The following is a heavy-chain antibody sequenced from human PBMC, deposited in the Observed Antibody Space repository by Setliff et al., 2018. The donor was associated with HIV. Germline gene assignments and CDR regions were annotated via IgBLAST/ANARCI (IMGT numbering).Heavy chain of an antibody. D-gene: IGHD3-9*01. CDR3: AKTSNTGYLFCSDY. CDR2: ISGSGVNS. Sequence: GGSLRLSCAASGFTFSSYMMNWVHQAPGKGLEWISGISGSGVNSYYADSVKGRFTISRDNSKNTVYLQMNSLRAEDTAVYYCAKTSNTGYLFCSDYWGQGTLVTVSS. CDR1: GFTFSSYM. J-gene: IGHJ4*02. V-gene: IGHV3-23*01.